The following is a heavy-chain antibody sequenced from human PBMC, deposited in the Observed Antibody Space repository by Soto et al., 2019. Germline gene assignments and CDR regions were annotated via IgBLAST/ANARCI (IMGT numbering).Heavy chain of an antibody. J-gene: IGHJ5*01. V-gene: IGHV3-33*01. CDR3: ASYCFTARCDRDSET. Sequence: GGSLRLSCTTSGFTFSNFGLHWVRQAPGKGLEWVAVGWSDENTKYYADSLKGRFTISRDNSKSTVYLQINSLKVEDTAVYYCASYCFTARCDRDSETWRHGILVTVS. D-gene: IGHD1-26*01. CDR2: GWSDENTK. CDR1: GFTFSNFG.